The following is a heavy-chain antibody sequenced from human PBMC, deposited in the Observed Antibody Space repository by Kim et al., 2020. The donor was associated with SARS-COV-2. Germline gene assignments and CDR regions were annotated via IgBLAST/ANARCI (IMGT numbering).Heavy chain of an antibody. CDR2: INPSGGST. V-gene: IGHV1-46*01. D-gene: IGHD5-12*01. CDR3: ARGRDGYNSLRETYYDY. Sequence: ASVKVSCKASGYTFTSYYMHWVRQAPGQGLEWMGIINPSGGSTSYAQKFQGRVTMTRDTSTSTVYMELSSLRSEDTAVYYCARGRDGYNSLRETYYDYWGQGTLVTVSS. CDR1: GYTFTSYY. J-gene: IGHJ4*02.